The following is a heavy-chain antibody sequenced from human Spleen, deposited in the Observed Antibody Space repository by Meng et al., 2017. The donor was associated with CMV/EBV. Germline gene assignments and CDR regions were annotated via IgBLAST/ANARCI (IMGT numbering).Heavy chain of an antibody. V-gene: IGHV4-59*01. CDR2: IYYIGRTNIGST. J-gene: IGHJ5*02. Sequence: SETLSLTCTVSGGSISSYYWSWIRQPPGKGLEWLGSIYYIGRTNIGSTNYNPSLKSRVTISVDTSKNQFSLKLSSVTAADTAVYYCARGDEADNWFDPWGQGTLVTVSS. CDR1: GGSISSYY. CDR3: ARGDEADNWFDP.